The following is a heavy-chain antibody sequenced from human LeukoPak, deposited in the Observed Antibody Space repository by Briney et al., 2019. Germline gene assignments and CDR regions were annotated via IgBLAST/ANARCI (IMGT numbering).Heavy chain of an antibody. Sequence: GGSLRLSCAASGFTFSSYEINWVRQAPGKGLEWVSYISSGGSTVYYADSVKGRFAISRDNAKNSLYLQMSSLRAEDTAVYYCARAFYGDLDYWGQGTLVTVSS. CDR2: ISSGGSTV. CDR1: GFTFSSYE. CDR3: ARAFYGDLDY. D-gene: IGHD4-17*01. V-gene: IGHV3-48*03. J-gene: IGHJ4*02.